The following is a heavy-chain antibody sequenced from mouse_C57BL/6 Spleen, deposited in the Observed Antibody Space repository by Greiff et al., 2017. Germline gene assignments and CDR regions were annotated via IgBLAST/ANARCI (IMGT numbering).Heavy chain of an antibody. V-gene: IGHV3-6*01. CDR1: GYSITSGYY. CDR3: AREIYYGNYDWYFDV. CDR2: ISYDGSN. Sequence: VQLKESGPGLVKPSQSLSLTCSVTGYSITSGYYWNWIRQFPGNKLEWMGYISYDGSNNYNPSLKNRISITRDTSKNQFFLKLNSVTTEDTATYYCAREIYYGNYDWYFDVWGTGTTVTVSS. J-gene: IGHJ1*03. D-gene: IGHD2-1*01.